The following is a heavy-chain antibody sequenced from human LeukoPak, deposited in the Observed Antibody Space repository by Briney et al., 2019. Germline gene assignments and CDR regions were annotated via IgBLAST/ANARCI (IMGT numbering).Heavy chain of an antibody. CDR3: VRGTGTSFGYFDY. V-gene: IGHV1-46*01. CDR2: IYPNGGST. CDR1: GYTFTSHY. Sequence: ASVKVSCKASGYTFTSHYIHWVRQAPGQGLEWMGIIYPNGGSTGYAQKFQGRVTLTRDTSTSTVYMELSSLRSEDTAVYYCVRGTGTSFGYFDYWGQGTLVTVSS. D-gene: IGHD1-14*01. J-gene: IGHJ4*02.